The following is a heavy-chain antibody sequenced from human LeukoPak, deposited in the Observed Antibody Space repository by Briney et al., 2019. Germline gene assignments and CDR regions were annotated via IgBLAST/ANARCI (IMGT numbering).Heavy chain of an antibody. J-gene: IGHJ4*02. Sequence: SETLSLTCSVSGGSTSSSSYFWGWIRQPPGKGLEWIANIYYTGSTYYNPSLKSRVTISVDTSKNQFSLRLNSVTAADTAVYYCARDLGGTTGKFDYWGQGTLVTVSS. V-gene: IGHV4-39*07. CDR1: GGSTSSSSYF. CDR2: IYYTGST. D-gene: IGHD1-7*01. CDR3: ARDLGGTTGKFDY.